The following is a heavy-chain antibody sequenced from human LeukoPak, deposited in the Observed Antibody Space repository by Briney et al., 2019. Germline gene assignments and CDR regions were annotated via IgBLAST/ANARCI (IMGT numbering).Heavy chain of an antibody. D-gene: IGHD2-2*01. CDR2: ISTDGKST. V-gene: IGHV3-74*01. J-gene: IGHJ6*02. Sequence: PGGSLRLSCSASGFVFTIYTMYWVRQAPGKGLMWVSLISTDGKSTRYAESVKGRFTISRDNAKNALYLQMDILRVEDTALYFCVRDYQFIQEVWGQGTTVTVSS. CDR1: GFVFTIYT. CDR3: VRDYQFIQEV.